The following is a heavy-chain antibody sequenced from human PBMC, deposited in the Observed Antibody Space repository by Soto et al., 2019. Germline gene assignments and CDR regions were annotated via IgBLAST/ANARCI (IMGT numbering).Heavy chain of an antibody. V-gene: IGHV1-69*13. J-gene: IGHJ4*02. Sequence: QVQLVQCGAEVKKPGSSVKVSCKASGGTFSTYGINWVRLAPGQGLAWMGWIIPKFGTTKNAQKFQGRVTLTADESTNTAYMELKYLRSEDTAVYFCAREVDPYYGGNSLSLDYWGQGTLVTVSS. CDR1: GGTFSTYG. CDR2: IIPKFGTT. CDR3: AREVDPYYGGNSLSLDY. D-gene: IGHD4-17*01.